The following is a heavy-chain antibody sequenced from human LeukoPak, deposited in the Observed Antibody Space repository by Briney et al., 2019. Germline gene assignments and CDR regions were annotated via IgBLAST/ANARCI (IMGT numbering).Heavy chain of an antibody. V-gene: IGHV4-59*08. CDR2: IYYSGST. J-gene: IGHJ4*02. Sequence: NPSETLSLTCTVSGDSITSYYWSWIRQPPGKGLEWIGYIYYSGSTNYNPSLKSRVTISVDTSKNQFSLKLSSVTAADTAVYYCARLSSSSWYYDYWGQGTLVTVSS. CDR1: GDSITSYY. CDR3: ARLSSSSWYYDY. D-gene: IGHD6-13*01.